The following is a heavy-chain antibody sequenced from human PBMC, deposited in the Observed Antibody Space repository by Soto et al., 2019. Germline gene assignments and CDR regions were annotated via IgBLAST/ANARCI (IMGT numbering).Heavy chain of an antibody. CDR1: SGPSKSHN. Sequence: QVQVQQSGPGLVKPSETLSLTCTVSSGPSKSHNWGWIRQPPGRGLEWIGYVYDTWRTSYNPSLKSRVTVSADTSTNRIYLTLRFVTAADTAVYYCVRQGIGFLHGLVDVWGQGTTVIVSS. CDR3: VRQGIGFLHGLVDV. J-gene: IGHJ6*01. CDR2: VYDTWRT. V-gene: IGHV4-59*08. D-gene: IGHD3-10*01.